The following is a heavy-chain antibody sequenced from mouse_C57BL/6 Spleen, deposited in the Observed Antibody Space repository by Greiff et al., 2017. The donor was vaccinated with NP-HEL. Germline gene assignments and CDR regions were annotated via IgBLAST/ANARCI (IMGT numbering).Heavy chain of an antibody. D-gene: IGHD4-1*01. V-gene: IGHV1-15*01. CDR2: IDPETGGT. J-gene: IGHJ3*01. CDR3: TPGTGGFAY. Sequence: VKLVESGAELVRPGASVTLSCKASGYTFTDYEMHWVKQTPVHGLEWIGAIDPETGGTAYNQKFKGKAILTADKSSSTAYMELRSLTSEDSAVYYCTPGTGGFAYWGQGTLVTVSA. CDR1: GYTFTDYE.